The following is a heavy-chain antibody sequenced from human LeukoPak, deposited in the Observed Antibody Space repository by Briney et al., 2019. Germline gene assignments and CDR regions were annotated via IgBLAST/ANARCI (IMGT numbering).Heavy chain of an antibody. V-gene: IGHV1-3*01. CDR1: GYTLTDHD. CDR2: INPGNGNT. Sequence: ASVKVSCKASGYTLTDHDIHWVRQAPGQRLEWMGWINPGNGNTKYSQKFQGRVTITRDTFASTAYMELSSLRFEDTAVYYCARGLLSITTSLDYWGQGTLVTVSS. D-gene: IGHD4-11*01. CDR3: ARGLLSITTSLDY. J-gene: IGHJ4*02.